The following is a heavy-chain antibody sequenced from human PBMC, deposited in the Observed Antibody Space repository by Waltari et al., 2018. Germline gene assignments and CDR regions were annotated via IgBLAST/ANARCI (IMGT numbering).Heavy chain of an antibody. CDR2: ISSSGSTI. CDR1: GFTFSSYE. V-gene: IGHV3-48*03. D-gene: IGHD3-9*01. CDR3: ARDRYDILTGYYAGGIGY. Sequence: EVQLVESGGGLVQPGGSLRLSCAASGFTFSSYEMNWVRQAPGKGLEWVSYISSSGSTIDYAGSVEGRFTISRDNAKNSLYLQMTSLRAEDTAVYYCARDRYDILTGYYAGGIGYWGQGTLVTVSS. J-gene: IGHJ4*02.